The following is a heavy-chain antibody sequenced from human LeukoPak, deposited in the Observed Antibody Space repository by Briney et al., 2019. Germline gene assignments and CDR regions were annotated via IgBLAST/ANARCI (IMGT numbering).Heavy chain of an antibody. CDR3: ASEKTLYGGYDY. D-gene: IGHD4/OR15-4a*01. V-gene: IGHV3-21*01. CDR1: GFTFSSYS. CDR2: ISSGSSYI. Sequence: GGSLRLSCAASGFTFSSYSMNWVRQAPGKGLEWVSSISSGSSYIYYADSVKGRFTISRDNAKNSLYLQMNSPRAEDTAVYYCASEKTLYGGYDYWGQGTLVTVSS. J-gene: IGHJ4*02.